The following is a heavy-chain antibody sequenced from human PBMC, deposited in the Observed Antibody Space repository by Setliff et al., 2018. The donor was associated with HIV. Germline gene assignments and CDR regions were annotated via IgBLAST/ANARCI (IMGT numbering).Heavy chain of an antibody. D-gene: IGHD5-18*01. CDR2: IYPNTGGT. CDR1: GGTFSLYA. CDR3: AKEGDRYGLDLDY. Sequence: GASVKVSCKASGGTFSLYAINWVRQAPGQGLEWMGWIYPNTGGTNYAQKFQGRVTMTRDTSISTAYMELSRLRSDDTAVYYCAKEGDRYGLDLDYWGQGTLVTVSS. J-gene: IGHJ4*02. V-gene: IGHV1-2*02.